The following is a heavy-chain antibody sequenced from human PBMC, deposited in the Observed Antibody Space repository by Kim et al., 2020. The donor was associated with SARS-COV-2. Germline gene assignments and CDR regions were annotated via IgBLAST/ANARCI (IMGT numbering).Heavy chain of an antibody. CDR1: GGSISSGGYY. V-gene: IGHV4-31*03. CDR2: IYYSGST. CDR3: ARDSLKNPVPLGYYYYYGMDV. J-gene: IGHJ6*02. Sequence: SETLSLTCTVSGGSISSGGYYWSWIRQHPGKGLEWIGYIYYSGSTYYNPPLKSRVTISVDTSKNQFSLKLSSVTAADTAVYYCARDSLKNPVPLGYYYYYGMDVWGQGTTVTVSS.